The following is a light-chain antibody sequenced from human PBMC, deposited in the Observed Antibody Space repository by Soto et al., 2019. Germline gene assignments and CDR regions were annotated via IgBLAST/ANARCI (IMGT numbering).Light chain of an antibody. Sequence: DIQISQSPSTLSASVGDRVTITCRASQSISNSLAWYQQKPGKAPKLLINDASSLERGVPSRFSGSGSGTEFTLTISSLQPDDFATYYSQHYSSYSRTFGQGSKVDIK. J-gene: IGKJ1*01. CDR3: QHYSSYSRT. CDR1: QSISNS. CDR2: DAS. V-gene: IGKV1-5*01.